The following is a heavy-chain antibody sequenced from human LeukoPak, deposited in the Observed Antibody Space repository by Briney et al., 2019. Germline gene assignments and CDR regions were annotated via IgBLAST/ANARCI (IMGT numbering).Heavy chain of an antibody. J-gene: IGHJ4*02. D-gene: IGHD6-19*01. CDR1: GFTFSSYA. V-gene: IGHV3-23*01. Sequence: PGGSLRLSCAASGFTFSSYAMGWVRQAPGKGLEWVSSISGSDSSTHYADSVKGRFTVSRDNSKNTLYLQMNSLRAEDTALYYCAKQRRQWLVHSIDYWGQGTLVTVSS. CDR2: ISGSDSST. CDR3: AKQRRQWLVHSIDY.